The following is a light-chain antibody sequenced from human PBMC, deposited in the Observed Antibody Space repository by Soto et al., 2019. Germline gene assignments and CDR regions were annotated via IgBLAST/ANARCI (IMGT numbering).Light chain of an antibody. CDR2: AAS. J-gene: IGKJ1*01. CDR1: QDIKKF. CDR3: QKYDRAPAM. V-gene: IGKV1-27*01. Sequence: DIQLTQSPSSLSASLGDRVTITCRASQDIKKFLAWYQQRPGKVPHLLIYAASTLRSGVPSRFSGNASGTDFRFTISSLQPEDVATYYCQKYDRAPAMFGQGTKVDIK.